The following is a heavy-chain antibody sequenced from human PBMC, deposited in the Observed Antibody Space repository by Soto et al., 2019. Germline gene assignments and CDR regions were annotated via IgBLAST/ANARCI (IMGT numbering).Heavy chain of an antibody. CDR2: ISYDGSNK. J-gene: IGHJ4*02. CDR3: ASSYGDYVHNFDY. D-gene: IGHD4-17*01. V-gene: IGHV3-30-3*01. CDR1: GFTFSSYA. Sequence: GGPLRLSCAASGFTFSSYAMHWVRQAPGKGLEWVAVISYDGSNKYYADSVKGRFTISRDNSKNTLYLQMNSLRAEDTAVYYCASSYGDYVHNFDYWGQGTLVTVSS.